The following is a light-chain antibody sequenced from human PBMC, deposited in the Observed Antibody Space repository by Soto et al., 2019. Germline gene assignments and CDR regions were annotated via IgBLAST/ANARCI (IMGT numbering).Light chain of an antibody. V-gene: IGKV3-20*01. CDR3: QQYGSSGT. J-gene: IGKJ1*01. CDR1: QSVSNNY. CDR2: GAS. Sequence: EIVLTQSPATLSLSPGERATLSCRASQSVSNNYLAWYQQKPGQAPRLLIYGASNRATGIPDRFSGSGSATVFNLTISRQDTEDSAVYYCQQYGSSGTFGQGTKVEIK.